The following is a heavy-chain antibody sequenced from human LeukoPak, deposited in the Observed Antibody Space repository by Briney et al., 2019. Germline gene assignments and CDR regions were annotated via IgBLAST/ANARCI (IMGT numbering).Heavy chain of an antibody. D-gene: IGHD3-22*01. Sequence: SETLSLTCTVSGGSISSGGYYWSWIRQHPGKGLEWIGYIYYSGSTYYNPSLKSRVTISVDTSKNQLSLKLNSMTAADTAVYYCARGPYDSSGYTFDYWGQGTLVTVSS. J-gene: IGHJ4*02. V-gene: IGHV4-31*03. CDR2: IYYSGST. CDR3: ARGPYDSSGYTFDY. CDR1: GGSISSGGYY.